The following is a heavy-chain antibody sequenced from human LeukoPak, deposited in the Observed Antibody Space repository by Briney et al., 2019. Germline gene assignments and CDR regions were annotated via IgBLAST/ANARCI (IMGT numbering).Heavy chain of an antibody. CDR3: AKESQWLVLKNWFDP. J-gene: IGHJ5*02. Sequence: PGGSPRLSCAASGFTFSSYWMHWVRQAPGKGLVWVSRINSDGSSTSYADSVKGRFTISRDNAKNTLYLQMNSLRAEDTAVYYCAKESQWLVLKNWFDPWGQGTLVTVSS. CDR2: INSDGSST. D-gene: IGHD6-19*01. CDR1: GFTFSSYW. V-gene: IGHV3-74*01.